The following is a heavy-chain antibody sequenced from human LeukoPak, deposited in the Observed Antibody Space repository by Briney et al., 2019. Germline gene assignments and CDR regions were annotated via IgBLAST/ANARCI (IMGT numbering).Heavy chain of an antibody. V-gene: IGHV4-4*02. CDR2: IYHSGST. CDR3: SRGDSGYSGYDLVFDI. D-gene: IGHD5-12*01. J-gene: IGHJ3*02. CDR1: GGSISRSNW. Sequence: SGTLSLTCAVSGGSISRSNWWSWVRHPPGNGLEWIGEIYHSGSTNYNPSLKSRSTISVDTSKNQFYLKLSSVTAADTAVYFCSRGDSGYSGYDLVFDIGGQGTMVTVSS.